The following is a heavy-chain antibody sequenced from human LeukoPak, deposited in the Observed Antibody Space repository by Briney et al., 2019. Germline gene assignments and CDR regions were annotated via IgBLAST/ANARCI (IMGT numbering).Heavy chain of an antibody. Sequence: GGSLRLSCAASGFTLRSYSMNWVRQAPGKGLEWVSTISSSSTFIYYADSVKGRFTISRDNAKNSLDLQMNSLRAEDTAVYYCARTVIGTNYFNDWGQGTLVTVSS. CDR1: GFTLRSYS. V-gene: IGHV3-21*01. CDR2: ISSSSTFI. D-gene: IGHD6-19*01. J-gene: IGHJ4*02. CDR3: ARTVIGTNYFND.